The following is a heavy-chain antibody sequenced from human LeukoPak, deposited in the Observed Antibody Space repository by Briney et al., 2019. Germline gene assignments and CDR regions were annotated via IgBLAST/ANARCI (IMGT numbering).Heavy chain of an antibody. CDR1: GSGYSISGGYY. V-gene: IGHV4-38-2*02. CDR3: AGQFDSSGSYFY. D-gene: IGHD3-22*01. Sequence: SETLSLTCTVSGSGYSISGGYYWGWIRQPPGKGLEWIGSIYHSGSTYYHPSLKSRATISVDTSKNQFSLKLKSVTAADTAVYYCAGQFDSSGSYFYWGQGTLVTVSS. J-gene: IGHJ4*02. CDR2: IYHSGST.